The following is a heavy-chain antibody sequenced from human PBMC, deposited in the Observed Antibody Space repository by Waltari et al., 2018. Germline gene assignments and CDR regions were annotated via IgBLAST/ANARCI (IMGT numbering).Heavy chain of an antibody. CDR2: IIPIFGTP. J-gene: IGHJ4*02. Sequence: QVQLVQSGAEVKTPGSSVKVSCTASGGPFSNYVISWVRTAPGQGLEWMGGIIPIFGTPNYEQKFQGRVTIIADESTSTVYMELSSLRSEDTAVYYCARSYYYDRIGDYPSLGAFDYWGQGTLVTVSS. CDR3: ARSYYYDRIGDYPSLGAFDY. D-gene: IGHD3-22*01. V-gene: IGHV1-69*12. CDR1: GGPFSNYV.